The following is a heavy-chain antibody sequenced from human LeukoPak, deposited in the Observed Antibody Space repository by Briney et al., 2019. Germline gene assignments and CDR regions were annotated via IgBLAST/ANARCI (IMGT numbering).Heavy chain of an antibody. Sequence: ASVKVSCKASGYTFPGYYMHWVRQAPGQGLEWMGWINPNSGGTNYAQKFQGRVTVTRDTSISTAYMELSRLRSDDTAVYYCAREHSSSSGKVFDYWGQGTLVTVSS. CDR1: GYTFPGYY. CDR2: INPNSGGT. CDR3: AREHSSSSGKVFDY. V-gene: IGHV1-2*02. J-gene: IGHJ4*02. D-gene: IGHD6-6*01.